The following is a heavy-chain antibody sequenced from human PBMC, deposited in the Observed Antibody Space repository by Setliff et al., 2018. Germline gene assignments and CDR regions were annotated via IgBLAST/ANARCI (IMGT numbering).Heavy chain of an antibody. J-gene: IGHJ4*02. V-gene: IGHV1-69*05. CDR3: ARGSRGGWYSSYYFDY. D-gene: IGHD1-26*01. CDR1: GGTFSSYA. CDR2: IIPIFGTA. Sequence: ASVKVSCKASGGTFSSYAISWVRQAPGHGLEWMGGIIPIFGTANYAQKFQGRVTITTDESTSTAYMELSSQRSEDTAVYYCARGSRGGWYSSYYFDYWGQGTLVTVSS.